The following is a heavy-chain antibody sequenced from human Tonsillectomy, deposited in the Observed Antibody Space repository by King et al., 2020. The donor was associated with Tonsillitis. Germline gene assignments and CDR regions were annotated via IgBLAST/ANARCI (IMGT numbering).Heavy chain of an antibody. D-gene: IGHD3-9*01. CDR1: GGSISSYY. J-gene: IGHJ6*02. CDR3: ARDRYFDSTLSWYGMDV. V-gene: IGHV4-4*07. Sequence: VQLVESGPGLMKPSETLSLTCTVSGGSISSYYWSWIRQPAGKGLEWIGRIYTSGSTNYNPSLKSRVTMSVDTSKNQFSLKLSSVTAADTAVYYCARDRYFDSTLSWYGMDVWGQGTTVTVSS. CDR2: IYTSGST.